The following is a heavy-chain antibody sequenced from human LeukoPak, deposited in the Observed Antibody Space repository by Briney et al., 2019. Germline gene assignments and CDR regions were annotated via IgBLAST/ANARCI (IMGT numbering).Heavy chain of an antibody. D-gene: IGHD6-19*01. CDR3: ARDHESSGWYGGNY. Sequence: RASVKVSCKASGGTFSSYTISWVRQAPGQGLEWMGRIIPILGIANYAQKFQGRVTITADKSTSTAYMELSSLRSEDTAVYYCARDHESSGWYGGNYWGQGTLVTVSS. CDR1: GGTFSSYT. J-gene: IGHJ4*02. CDR2: IIPILGIA. V-gene: IGHV1-69*04.